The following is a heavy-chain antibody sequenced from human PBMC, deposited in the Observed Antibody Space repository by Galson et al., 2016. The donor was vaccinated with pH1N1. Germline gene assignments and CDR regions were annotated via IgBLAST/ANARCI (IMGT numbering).Heavy chain of an antibody. Sequence: CAISGDSASSNSATWNWIRQSPSRGLEWLGGTYYRAKWYNDYAESVKSRIIISPDTSKNQLSLQLNSVTPADTAVYYCARGVIDYDFWSGYQDHAAFDIWGQGTMVIVSS. CDR3: ARGVIDYDFWSGYQDHAAFDI. CDR2: TYYRAKWYN. V-gene: IGHV6-1*01. CDR1: GDSASSNSAT. J-gene: IGHJ3*02. D-gene: IGHD3-3*01.